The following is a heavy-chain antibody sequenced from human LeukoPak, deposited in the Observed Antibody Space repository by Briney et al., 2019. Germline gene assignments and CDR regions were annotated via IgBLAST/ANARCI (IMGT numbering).Heavy chain of an antibody. D-gene: IGHD2-2*02. CDR2: IYYSGST. V-gene: IGHV4-31*03. CDR3: ARTYCSSTSCYNVFDI. Sequence: SETLSLICTVSGGSISSGGYYWSWIRQHPGKGLEWIGYIYYSGSTYYNPSLKSRVTISVDTSKNQFSLKLSSVTAADTAVFYCARTYCSSTSCYNVFDIWGQGTMVTVSS. CDR1: GGSISSGGYY. J-gene: IGHJ3*02.